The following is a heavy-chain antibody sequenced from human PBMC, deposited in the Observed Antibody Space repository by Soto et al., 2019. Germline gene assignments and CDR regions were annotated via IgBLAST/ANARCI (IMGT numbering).Heavy chain of an antibody. CDR1: GFTFSDYW. CDR2: LSPDGRST. CDR3: ARPLTNYGNFVGTVDY. J-gene: IGHJ4*02. Sequence: EVQLVESGGGLVQHGGSLRLSCAASGFTFSDYWMHWLRQAPGKALVWVSRLSPDGRSTSYADSVKGRFNISRDNAKNTLYLQMNSLRAEDTAVYYCARPLTNYGNFVGTVDYWGQGALVTVSS. V-gene: IGHV3-74*01. D-gene: IGHD2-21*02.